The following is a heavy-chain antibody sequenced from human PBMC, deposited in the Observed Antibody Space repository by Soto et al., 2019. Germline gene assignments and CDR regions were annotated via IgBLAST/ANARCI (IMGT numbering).Heavy chain of an antibody. Sequence: QVQLVQSGAEVKKPGSSVKVSCKASGGTFSSYAISWVRQAPGQGLEWMGGIIPIFGTANYAQKFQGRVTITADESTSTAYRELSSLRSEDTAVYYCATPLYSSGWYNWFDPWGQGTLVTVSS. CDR1: GGTFSSYA. D-gene: IGHD6-19*01. CDR2: IIPIFGTA. CDR3: ATPLYSSGWYNWFDP. V-gene: IGHV1-69*12. J-gene: IGHJ5*02.